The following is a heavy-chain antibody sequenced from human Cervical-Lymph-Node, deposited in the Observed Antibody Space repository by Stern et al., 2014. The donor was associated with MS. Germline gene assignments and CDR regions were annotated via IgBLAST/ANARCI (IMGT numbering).Heavy chain of an antibody. Sequence: VQLVESGPGLVKPSETLSLTCTVSSDSIGSIGYYWGWIPPSPGMGLQWLASIYHSGSTHYHPSLKSRVTISVDTSKNQLSLELKSVAASDTAVYYCVRHFPASLRYIDSWGQGTLVTVSS. V-gene: IGHV4-39*01. CDR3: VRHFPASLRYIDS. CDR2: IYHSGST. CDR1: SDSIGSIGYY. J-gene: IGHJ4*02. D-gene: IGHD5-12*01.